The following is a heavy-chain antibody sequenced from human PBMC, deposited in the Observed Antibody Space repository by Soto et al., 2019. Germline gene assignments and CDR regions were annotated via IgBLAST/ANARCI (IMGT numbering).Heavy chain of an antibody. CDR1: GFTFSNYG. D-gene: IGHD6-19*01. CDR2: IWYDESHE. CDR3: ASDDIPGRPVATYGMDV. V-gene: IGHV3-33*01. J-gene: IGHJ6*02. Sequence: QVQLVESGGGVVQPGRSLRLSCAASGFTFSNYGMHWVRQAPGKGLEWVAVIWYDESHEYYADSVKGRFTISRDNSKNTLYLQMNRLGAEDTAVYYCASDDIPGRPVATYGMDVWGQGTTVIVSS.